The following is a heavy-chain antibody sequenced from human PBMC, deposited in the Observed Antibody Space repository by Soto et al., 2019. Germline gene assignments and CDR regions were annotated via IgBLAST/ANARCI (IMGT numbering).Heavy chain of an antibody. CDR3: AKQVPAAIRLGWFDP. J-gene: IGHJ5*02. CDR1: GGSISRSTYY. CDR2: IYYSGST. Sequence: SETLSLTCTVSGGSISRSTYYWGWIRQPPGEGLEWIGGIYYSGSTYYRPSLKSRVTISVDTSKNQFSLKLSSVTAAATAVYYCAKQVPAAIRLGWFDPWGQGTLVTVSS. D-gene: IGHD2-2*02. V-gene: IGHV4-39*01.